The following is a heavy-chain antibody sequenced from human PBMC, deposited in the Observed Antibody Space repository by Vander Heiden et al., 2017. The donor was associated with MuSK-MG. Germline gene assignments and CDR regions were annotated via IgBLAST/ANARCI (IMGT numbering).Heavy chain of an antibody. J-gene: IGHJ3*02. Sequence: QVQLVESGGGLVNPGGSLRLSCAASGFTFGDSDMSWIRRAPGKGLEWVSYIRSSGSTIYYAEAVKGRFTLSRDNAKISLFLQMKSMRAEDTAVYYFAKHARRTIAGAFDIWGQGTMVTVYS. D-gene: IGHD2-15*01. CDR1: GFTFGDSD. CDR2: IRSSGSTI. V-gene: IGHV3-11*04. CDR3: AKHARRTIAGAFDI.